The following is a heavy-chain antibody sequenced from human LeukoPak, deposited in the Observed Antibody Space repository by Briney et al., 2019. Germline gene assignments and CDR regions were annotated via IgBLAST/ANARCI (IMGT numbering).Heavy chain of an antibody. J-gene: IGHJ4*02. Sequence: SETLSLTCAVSGYSIGSGYCWGWIRQPPGKRLEWIGSIYHSGSTYYNPSLKSRVTISVDTSKNQFSLKLSSVTAADTALYYCARVATTTNPPQRPFDYWGQGTLVTVSS. CDR1: GYSIGSGYC. D-gene: IGHD5-12*01. V-gene: IGHV4-38-2*01. CDR3: ARVATTTNPPQRPFDY. CDR2: IYHSGST.